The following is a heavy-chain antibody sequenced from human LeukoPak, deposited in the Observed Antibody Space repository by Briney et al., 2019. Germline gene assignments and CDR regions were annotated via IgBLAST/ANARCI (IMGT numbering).Heavy chain of an antibody. CDR2: IYYSGST. CDR1: GGSISSYY. Sequence: SETLSLTCTVSGGSISSYYWSWIRQPPGKGLEWIGYIYYSGSTNYNPSLKSRVTISVDTSKNQFSLKLSSVTAADTAVYYCARNFQTGLDVWGQGTTVTVSS. D-gene: IGHD2/OR15-2a*01. V-gene: IGHV4-59*01. J-gene: IGHJ6*02. CDR3: ARNFQTGLDV.